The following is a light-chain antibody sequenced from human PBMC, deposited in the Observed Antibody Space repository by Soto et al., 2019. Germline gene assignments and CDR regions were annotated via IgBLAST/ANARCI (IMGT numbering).Light chain of an antibody. CDR2: KES. V-gene: IGKV1-5*03. Sequence: EIQMTQSPSTKYACVGERVTITCRASQSISSWLAWYQQKPGKAPKLLIYKESSLESGVPSMFSCSGSGTEFTLTISSLQHDDFATYYCQQYRTFGQGTKVDIK. CDR1: QSISSW. CDR3: QQYRT. J-gene: IGKJ1*01.